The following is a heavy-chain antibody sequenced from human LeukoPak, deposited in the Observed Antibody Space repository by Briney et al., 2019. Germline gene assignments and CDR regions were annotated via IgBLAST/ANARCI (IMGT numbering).Heavy chain of an antibody. V-gene: IGHV1-18*01. J-gene: IGHJ4*02. CDR2: ISAYNGNT. CDR3: ASSVGYYDSSGYYGSFDY. Sequence: GASVKVSCKASGYTFTSYGISWVRQAPGQGLEWMGWISAYNGNTNYAQKLQGRVTMTTDTSTSTAYMELRSLRSDDTAVYYCASSVGYYDSSGYYGSFDYWGQGTLVTVSS. CDR1: GYTFTSYG. D-gene: IGHD3-22*01.